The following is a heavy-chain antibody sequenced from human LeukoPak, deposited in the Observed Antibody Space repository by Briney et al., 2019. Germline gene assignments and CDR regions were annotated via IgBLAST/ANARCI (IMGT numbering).Heavy chain of an antibody. CDR1: GFTFSSYW. D-gene: IGHD6-6*01. Sequence: GGSLRLSCAASGFTFSSYWMSWVRQAPGKGLEWVANIKQDGSEKYYVDSVKGRFTISRDNAKNSLYLKMNSRRAEDTAVYYCARVQMIAARPRYFQHWGQGTLVTVSS. CDR3: ARVQMIAARPRYFQH. CDR2: IKQDGSEK. V-gene: IGHV3-7*01. J-gene: IGHJ1*01.